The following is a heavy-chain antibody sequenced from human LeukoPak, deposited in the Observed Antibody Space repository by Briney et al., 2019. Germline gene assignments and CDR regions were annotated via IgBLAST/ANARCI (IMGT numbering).Heavy chain of an antibody. CDR1: GFTFSSYS. Sequence: GGSLRLSCAASGFTFSSYSMNWVRQAPGKGLEWVSSISSSSSYIYYADSVKGRFTISRDNAKNSLYLQMNSLRAEDTAVYYCARVHYYDSSGYSPHYYYMDVWGKGTTVTVSS. CDR2: ISSSSSYI. D-gene: IGHD3-22*01. V-gene: IGHV3-21*01. CDR3: ARVHYYDSSGYSPHYYYMDV. J-gene: IGHJ6*03.